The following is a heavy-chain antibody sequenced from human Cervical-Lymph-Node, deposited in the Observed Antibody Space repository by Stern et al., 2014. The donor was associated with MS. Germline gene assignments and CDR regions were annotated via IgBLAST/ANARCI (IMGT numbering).Heavy chain of an antibody. J-gene: IGHJ4*02. CDR1: GYKFTAYA. CDR3: ARGSDGAAMPY. CDR2: INTKTGNP. D-gene: IGHD3-16*01. Sequence: MQLVGSGSELKKPGASVNVSCTAAGYKFTAYAMTWVRQAPGQGLEWMGWINTKTGNPTYAQGFTGRFVFSLYTSVSKAFLQINSLKAEDTAVDYCARGSDGAAMPYWGQGSLVTVS. V-gene: IGHV7-4-1*02.